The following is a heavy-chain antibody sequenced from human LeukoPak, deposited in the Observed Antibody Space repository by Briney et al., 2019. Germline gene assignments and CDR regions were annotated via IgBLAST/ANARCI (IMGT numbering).Heavy chain of an antibody. CDR1: GGSLSTYY. D-gene: IGHD6-13*01. Sequence: SETLSLTCTVSGGSLSTYYWSWLRQPPGKGLEWIGYVHYTGDTNYNASLKSRLIISVDRNKNQFSLRLSSVTAADTAVYFCARMGASTTWSYYFDSWGQGTLVTVSS. CDR3: ARMGASTTWSYYFDS. J-gene: IGHJ4*02. CDR2: VHYTGDT. V-gene: IGHV4-59*01.